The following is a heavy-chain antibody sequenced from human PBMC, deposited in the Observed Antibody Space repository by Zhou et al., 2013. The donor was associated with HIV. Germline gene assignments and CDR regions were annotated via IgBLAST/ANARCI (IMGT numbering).Heavy chain of an antibody. V-gene: IGHV1-69*05. Sequence: QVQLVQSGAELKRPGSSVKISCKASGGTFNNYAINWVRQAPGQGLEWVGRITPMFGTPDYARKFQGRLTMTKDTSTSTAYMELRSLRYDDTAVYYCARNGGSFIISDYYYYMDVWGKGTTVTVSS. CDR3: ARNGGSFIISDYYYYMDV. J-gene: IGHJ6*03. CDR1: GGTFNNYA. CDR2: ITPMFGTP. D-gene: IGHD1-26*01.